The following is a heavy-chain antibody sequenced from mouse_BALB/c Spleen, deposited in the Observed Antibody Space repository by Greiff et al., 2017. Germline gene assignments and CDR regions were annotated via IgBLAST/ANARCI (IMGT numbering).Heavy chain of an antibody. CDR1: GFTFSSYT. Sequence: EVMLVESGGGLVKPGGSLKLSCAASGFTFSSYTMSWVRQTPEKRLEWVATISSGGSYTYYPDSVKGRFTISRDNAKNTLYLQMSSLKSEDTAMYYCTRHEGYGNYDYYAMDYWGQGTSVTVSS. CDR3: TRHEGYGNYDYYAMDY. J-gene: IGHJ4*01. CDR2: ISSGGSYT. D-gene: IGHD2-10*02. V-gene: IGHV5-6-4*01.